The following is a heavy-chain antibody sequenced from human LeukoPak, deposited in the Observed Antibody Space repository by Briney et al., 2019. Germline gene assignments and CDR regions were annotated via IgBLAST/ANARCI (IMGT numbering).Heavy chain of an antibody. Sequence: PGGSLRLSCAASGFTFSSYSMNWVRQAPGKGLEWVSSISSSSSYIYYADSVKGRFTISRDNAKNSLYLQMHSLRAEDTAVYYCARRPNMPAGGVDYWGQGTLVTVPS. CDR1: GFTFSSYS. CDR3: ARRPNMPAGGVDY. J-gene: IGHJ4*02. CDR2: ISSSSSYI. V-gene: IGHV3-21*01. D-gene: IGHD2-2*01.